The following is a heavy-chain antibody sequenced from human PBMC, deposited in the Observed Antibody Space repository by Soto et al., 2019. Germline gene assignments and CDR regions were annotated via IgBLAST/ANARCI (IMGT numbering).Heavy chain of an antibody. D-gene: IGHD6-19*01. CDR2: ISHSGSV. CDR1: GGSISSSHF. Sequence: QVLLQESGPGLVQPSGTLSLSCAVSGGSISSSHFWGWVRQPPAKGLEWVGDISHSGSVNYNPSLKSRVTISIDKSKNQFSLKLNSVTAADTAVYYCARSFGWYAIDYWGQGTLVIVSS. J-gene: IGHJ4*02. V-gene: IGHV4-4*02. CDR3: ARSFGWYAIDY.